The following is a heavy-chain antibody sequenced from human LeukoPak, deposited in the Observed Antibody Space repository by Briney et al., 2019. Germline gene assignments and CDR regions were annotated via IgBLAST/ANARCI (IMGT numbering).Heavy chain of an antibody. D-gene: IGHD1-26*01. Sequence: SETLSLTCTVSGGSISSYYWSWIRQPPGKGLEWIGEINRSGSTNYNPSLKSRVTISVDTSKNQFSLKLSSVTAADTAVCYCARGIVGPTYFDYWGQGTLVTVSS. V-gene: IGHV4-34*01. CDR2: INRSGST. J-gene: IGHJ4*02. CDR3: ARGIVGPTYFDY. CDR1: GGSISSYY.